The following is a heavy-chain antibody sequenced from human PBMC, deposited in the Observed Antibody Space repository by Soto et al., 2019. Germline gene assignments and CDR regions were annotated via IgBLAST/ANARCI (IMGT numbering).Heavy chain of an antibody. CDR3: ARYYYDTSGYYYDY. CDR2: IYYNGTT. CDR1: GGSISSYY. V-gene: IGHV4-59*13. J-gene: IGHJ4*02. D-gene: IGHD3-22*01. Sequence: SETLSLTWTVSGGSISSYYWIWIRQPPGKGLEWIGYIYYNGTTNYNPSLKSRVTMSVGTSKNQFSLKLSSVTAADTAVYYCARYYYDTSGYYYDYWGQGSLVTVSS.